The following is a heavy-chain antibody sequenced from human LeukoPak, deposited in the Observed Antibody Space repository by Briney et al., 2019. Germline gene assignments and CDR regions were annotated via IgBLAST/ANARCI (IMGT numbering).Heavy chain of an antibody. CDR2: MNPNSGNT. D-gene: IGHD5-18*01. CDR3: ARVDSYGYYYYYYMDV. V-gene: IGHV1-8*03. CDR1: GYTFTSYD. Sequence: ASVKVSCKASGYTFTSYDINWVRQATGQGLEWMGWMNPNSGNTGYAQKFQGRVTITRNTSISTAYMELSSLRSEDTAVYYCARVDSYGYYYYYYMDVWGKGTTVTVSS. J-gene: IGHJ6*03.